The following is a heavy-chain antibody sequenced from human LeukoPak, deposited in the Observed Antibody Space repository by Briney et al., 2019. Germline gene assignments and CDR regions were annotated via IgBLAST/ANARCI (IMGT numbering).Heavy chain of an antibody. J-gene: IGHJ5*02. CDR2: ISTSSSYI. D-gene: IGHD2-2*01. Sequence: TGGSLRLSCAASGFTFSSYNMNWVRQAPGKGLEWVSFISTSSSYIYYADSVKGRFTISRDNARHSLYLQMNSLRAEDTAVYYCARDGCSSTSCRFYNWFDPWGQGTLVTVSS. CDR3: ARDGCSSTSCRFYNWFDP. V-gene: IGHV3-21*01. CDR1: GFTFSSYN.